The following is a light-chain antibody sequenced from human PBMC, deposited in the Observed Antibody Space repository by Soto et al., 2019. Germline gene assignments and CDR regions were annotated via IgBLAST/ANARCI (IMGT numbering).Light chain of an antibody. V-gene: IGLV2-8*01. J-gene: IGLJ2*01. CDR1: SSDVGGYNY. CDR2: EVS. Sequence: QSALTQPPSASGSPGQSVSISCTGTSSDVGGYNYVSWYQQHPGKAPKLMIYEVSKRPSGVPDRFSGSKSGNPASLIVSGLQAEDGADYYCSSYADSTLLFGGGTKVTVL. CDR3: SSYADSTLL.